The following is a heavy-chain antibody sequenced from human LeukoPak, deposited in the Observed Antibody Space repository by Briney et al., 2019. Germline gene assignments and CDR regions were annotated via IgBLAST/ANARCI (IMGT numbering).Heavy chain of an antibody. J-gene: IGHJ4*02. D-gene: IGHD2/OR15-2a*01. CDR3: ARGPSNRHFDY. CDR1: GFTFRSYS. Sequence: PGGSLRLSCAASGFTFRSYSMDWLRQAPGKGLEWGSHISSGSNSINYADSVKGRFTISRDNAKNSLLLQMNSLRDEDTAVYYCARGPSNRHFDYWGQGTLVTVSS. V-gene: IGHV3-48*02. CDR2: ISSGSNSI.